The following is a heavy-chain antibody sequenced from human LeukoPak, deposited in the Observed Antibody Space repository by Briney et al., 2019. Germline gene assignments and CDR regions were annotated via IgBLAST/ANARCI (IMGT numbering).Heavy chain of an antibody. D-gene: IGHD6-13*01. CDR3: ARDSFSAAAGYYYYMDV. CDR2: IYSGGST. CDR1: GFTVSSNY. V-gene: IGHV3-66*02. Sequence: PGGSLRLSCAASGFTVSSNYMSWVRQAPGKGLEWVSVIYSGGSTCYADSVKGRFTISRDNSKNTLYLQMNSLRAEDTAVYYCARDSFSAAAGYYYYMDVWGKGTTVTVSS. J-gene: IGHJ6*03.